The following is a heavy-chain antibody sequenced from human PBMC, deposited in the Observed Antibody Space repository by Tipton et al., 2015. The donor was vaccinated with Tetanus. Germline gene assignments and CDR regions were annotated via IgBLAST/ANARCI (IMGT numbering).Heavy chain of an antibody. Sequence: TLSLTCTVSGGSISSSSYYWGWIRQPPGKGLEWIGSIYYSGSTYYNPSLKSRVTISVDTSKTQFSLKLSSVTAADTAVYYCARQPLHTAMATSTYYYYYYGMDVWGQGTTVTVSS. CDR3: ARQPLHTAMATSTYYYYYYGMDV. CDR2: IYYSGST. D-gene: IGHD5-18*01. J-gene: IGHJ6*02. CDR1: GGSISSSSYY. V-gene: IGHV4-39*01.